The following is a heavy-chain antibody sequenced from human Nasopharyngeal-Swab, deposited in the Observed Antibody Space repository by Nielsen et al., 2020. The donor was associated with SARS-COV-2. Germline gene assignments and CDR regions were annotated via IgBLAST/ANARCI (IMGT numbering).Heavy chain of an antibody. V-gene: IGHV4-59*01. CDR1: GGSISSYY. CDR3: AGERRWLQGNWFDP. J-gene: IGHJ5*02. D-gene: IGHD5-24*01. CDR2: IYYSGST. Sequence: SETLSLTCTVSGGSISSYYWSWIRQPPGKGLEWIGYIYYSGSTNYNPSLKSRVTISVDTSKNQFSLKLSSVTAADTAVYYCAGERRWLQGNWFDPWGQGTLVTVSS.